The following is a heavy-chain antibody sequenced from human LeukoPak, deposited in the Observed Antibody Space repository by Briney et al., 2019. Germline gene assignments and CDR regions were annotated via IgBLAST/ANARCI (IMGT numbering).Heavy chain of an antibody. V-gene: IGHV4-38-2*01. CDR3: ARTFYDYVWGSYRYTEFDY. CDR1: GYSISSGYY. Sequence: SETLSLTCAVSGYSISSGYYWGWIRQPPGKGLEWIGSIYHSGSTYYNPSLKSRVTISIDTSKNQFSLKLSSVTAADPAVSYCARTFYDYVWGSYRYTEFDYWGQGTLVTVSS. D-gene: IGHD3-16*02. CDR2: IYHSGST. J-gene: IGHJ4*02.